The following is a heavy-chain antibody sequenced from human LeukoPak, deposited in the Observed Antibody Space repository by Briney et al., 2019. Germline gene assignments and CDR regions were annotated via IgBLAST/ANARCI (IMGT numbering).Heavy chain of an antibody. D-gene: IGHD1-26*01. CDR3: AREYSGSYFGYFDY. CDR1: GGSFSGYY. J-gene: IGHJ4*02. V-gene: IGHV4-59*10. Sequence: SETLSLTCAVYGGSFSGYYWSWIRQPPGKGLEWIGRIYTSGSTNYNPSLKSRVTMSVDTSKNQFSLKLSSVTAADTAVYYCAREYSGSYFGYFDYWGQGTLVTVSS. CDR2: IYTSGST.